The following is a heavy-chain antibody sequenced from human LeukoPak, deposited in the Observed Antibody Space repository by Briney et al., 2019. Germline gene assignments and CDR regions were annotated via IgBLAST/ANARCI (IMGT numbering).Heavy chain of an antibody. V-gene: IGHV1-69*02. J-gene: IGHJ4*02. D-gene: IGHD3-22*01. CDR3: AISYYYDSSGYYLLLSDY. CDR1: GGTFSSYT. Sequence: SVKVSCKASGGTFSSYTISWVRQPPGQGLEWMGRIIPIFGIANYAQKFQGRVTITADKSTSTAYIELSSLRSEDTAVYYCAISYYYDSSGYYLLLSDYWGQGTLVTVSS. CDR2: IIPIFGIA.